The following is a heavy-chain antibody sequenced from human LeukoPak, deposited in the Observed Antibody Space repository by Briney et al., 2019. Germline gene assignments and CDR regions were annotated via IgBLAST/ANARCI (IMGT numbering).Heavy chain of an antibody. CDR1: GFTFSSYG. J-gene: IGHJ4*02. CDR3: AKDRRVGIDY. Sequence: GGSLRLSRAASGFTFSSYGMHWVRQAPGKGLEWVAVISYDGSNKYYADSVKGRFTISRDNSKNTLYLQMNSLRAEDTAVYYCAKDRRVGIDYWGQGTLVTVSS. D-gene: IGHD5-24*01. V-gene: IGHV3-30*18. CDR2: ISYDGSNK.